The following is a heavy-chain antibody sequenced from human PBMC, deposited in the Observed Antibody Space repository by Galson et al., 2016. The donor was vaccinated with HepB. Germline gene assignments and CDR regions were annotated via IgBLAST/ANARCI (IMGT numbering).Heavy chain of an antibody. D-gene: IGHD6-19*01. CDR2: IKQGGSEK. Sequence: SLRLSCAASGFTFGDYAMSWVRQAPGKGLEWVANIKQGGSEKYYVESVRGRFTISRDNAKNSLFLQMNSLRAEDTAVYYCARDRRGSGWYIDYWGQGTLVTVSS. J-gene: IGHJ4*02. CDR1: GFTFGDYA. CDR3: ARDRRGSGWYIDY. V-gene: IGHV3-7*01.